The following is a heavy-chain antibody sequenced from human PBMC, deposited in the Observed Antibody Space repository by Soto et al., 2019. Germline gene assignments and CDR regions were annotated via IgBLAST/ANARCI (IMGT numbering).Heavy chain of an antibody. CDR3: AIGKVPAATAYYYYCGMDV. CDR1: GFTFSSYW. V-gene: IGHV3-74*01. J-gene: IGHJ6*02. D-gene: IGHD2-2*01. CDR2: INSDGSST. Sequence: GGSLRLSCAASGFTFSSYWMHWVRQAPGKGLVWVSRINSDGSSTSYADSVKGRFTISRDNAKNTLYLQMNILRAEDTAVYYCAIGKVPAATAYYYYCGMDVWGQGTTVTVSS.